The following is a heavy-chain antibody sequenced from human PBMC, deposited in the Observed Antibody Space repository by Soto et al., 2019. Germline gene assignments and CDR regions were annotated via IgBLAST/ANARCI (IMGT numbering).Heavy chain of an antibody. D-gene: IGHD1-26*01. V-gene: IGHV3-23*01. Sequence: GGSLRLSCAASGFTFSSYAMNWVRQAPGKGLQWVSAISPSGDNTYYADSVKGRFIISRGDSKNTLYLQMNSLRVEDTAVYYCAKAGSHSYFDYWGQGTVVTV. J-gene: IGHJ4*02. CDR1: GFTFSSYA. CDR2: ISPSGDNT. CDR3: AKAGSHSYFDY.